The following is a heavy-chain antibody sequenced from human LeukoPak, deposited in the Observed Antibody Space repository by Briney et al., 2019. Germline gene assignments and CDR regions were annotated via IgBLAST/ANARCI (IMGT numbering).Heavy chain of an antibody. CDR2: IYPGNSDT. V-gene: IGHV5-51*01. CDR1: GYSFTSYW. CDR3: ARLESYYYGSGASDY. D-gene: IGHD3-10*01. Sequence: GESLKISCKGSGYSFTSYWIGWVRQMPGKGLEWRWIIYPGNSDTRYSPSFQGRVTISADKSISTAYLQWSSLKASDTAMYYCARLESYYYGSGASDYWGQGTLVTVSS. J-gene: IGHJ4*02.